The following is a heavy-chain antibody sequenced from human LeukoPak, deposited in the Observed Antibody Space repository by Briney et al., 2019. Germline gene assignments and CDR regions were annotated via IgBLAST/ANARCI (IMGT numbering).Heavy chain of an antibody. Sequence: GGSLRLSCAASGFSFISYWMSWVRQAPGKGLEWVAVISYDGSNKYYADSVKGRFTISRDNSKNTLYLQMNSLRAEDTAVYYCARDKLGYCSGGSCYGFDYWGQGTLVTVSS. CDR1: GFSFISYW. CDR3: ARDKLGYCSGGSCYGFDY. J-gene: IGHJ4*02. V-gene: IGHV3-30*03. D-gene: IGHD2-15*01. CDR2: ISYDGSNK.